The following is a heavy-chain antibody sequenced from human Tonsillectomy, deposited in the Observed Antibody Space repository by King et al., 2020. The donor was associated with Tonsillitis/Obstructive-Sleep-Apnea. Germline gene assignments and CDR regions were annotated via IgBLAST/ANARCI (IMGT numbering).Heavy chain of an antibody. CDR2: VNAGNGNT. Sequence: QLVQSGAEVKKPGASVKVSCKASGYAFTSCAIHWVRQAPRQRLEWMGWVNAGNGNTKYSQKFPGRVTLTRATSASTAYMELSSLRSEDTAVYYCASQNVIIGTDLYFDYWGQGTLVTVSS. J-gene: IGHJ4*02. V-gene: IGHV1-3*01. CDR1: GYAFTSCA. CDR3: ASQNVIIGTDLYFDY. D-gene: IGHD1-7*01.